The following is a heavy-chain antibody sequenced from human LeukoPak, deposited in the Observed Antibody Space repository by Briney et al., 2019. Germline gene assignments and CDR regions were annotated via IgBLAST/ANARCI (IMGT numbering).Heavy chain of an antibody. CDR3: ARDSSGWSHDAFDI. V-gene: IGHV3-48*03. CDR2: ISSSGSTI. Sequence: PGGSLRLSCAASGFTFSSYEMNWVRQAPGKGLEWVSYISSSGSTIYYTDSVKGRFTISGDNAKNSLYLQMNSLRAEDTAIYYCARDSSGWSHDAFDIWGQGTMVTVSS. D-gene: IGHD6-19*01. CDR1: GFTFSSYE. J-gene: IGHJ3*02.